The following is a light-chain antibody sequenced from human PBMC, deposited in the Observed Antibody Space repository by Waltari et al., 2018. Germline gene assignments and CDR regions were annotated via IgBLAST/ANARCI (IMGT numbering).Light chain of an antibody. CDR3: HQSRSLPHT. CDR2: YAS. V-gene: IGKV6-21*01. J-gene: IGKJ2*01. CDR1: QSIGSS. Sequence: EIVLTQSPDFQSGTPKERVTITCRASQSIGSSLHWYQQKPDQSPKLLIKYASQSFSGVPSKFSGSGSGTDFTLTINSLEAEDAATYYCHQSRSLPHTFGQGTKLEIK.